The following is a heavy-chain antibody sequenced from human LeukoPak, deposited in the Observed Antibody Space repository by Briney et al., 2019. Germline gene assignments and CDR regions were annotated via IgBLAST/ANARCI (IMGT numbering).Heavy chain of an antibody. CDR3: AKAFWGDYVNWFDP. CDR2: ISGSGGST. D-gene: IGHD4-17*01. J-gene: IGHJ5*02. Sequence: GSLRLSCAASGFTFSSYAMSWVRQAPGKGLEWVSAISGSGGSTYYADSVKGRFTISRDNCKNTLYLQMNSLRAEDTAVYYCAKAFWGDYVNWFDPWGQGTLVTVSS. V-gene: IGHV3-23*01. CDR1: GFTFSSYA.